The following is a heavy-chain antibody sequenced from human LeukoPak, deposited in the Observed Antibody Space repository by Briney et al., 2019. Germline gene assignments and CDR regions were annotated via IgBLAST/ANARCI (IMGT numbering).Heavy chain of an antibody. Sequence: PGGSLRLSCAASGFTFSSYSMNWVRQAPGKGLEWVLYISSSSSTIYYADSVKGRFTISRDNAKNSLYLQMNSLRAEDTAVYYCAKNGEPHYYMDVLGKGTTVTVSS. J-gene: IGHJ6*03. D-gene: IGHD1-14*01. V-gene: IGHV3-48*04. CDR1: GFTFSSYS. CDR3: AKNGEPHYYMDV. CDR2: ISSSSSTI.